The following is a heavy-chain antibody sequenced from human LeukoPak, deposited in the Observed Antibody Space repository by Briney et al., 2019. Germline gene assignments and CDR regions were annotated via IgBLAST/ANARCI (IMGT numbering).Heavy chain of an antibody. CDR1: GFTFSSYG. J-gene: IGHJ4*02. Sequence: GGSLRLSCAASGFTFSSYGMHWVRQAPGKGLEWVAVISYDGSNKYYADSVKGRFTISRDNSKNTLYLQMNSLRAEDTAVYYCAKPWGFIAVAGFDYWGQGTLVTVSS. CDR2: ISYDGSNK. CDR3: AKPWGFIAVAGFDY. V-gene: IGHV3-30*18. D-gene: IGHD6-19*01.